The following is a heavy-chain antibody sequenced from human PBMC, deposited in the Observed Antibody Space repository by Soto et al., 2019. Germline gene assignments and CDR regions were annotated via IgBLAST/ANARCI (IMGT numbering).Heavy chain of an antibody. CDR3: ARLQDQMGRDS. D-gene: IGHD1-26*01. Sequence: QVQLQESGPGLVKPSETLSLTCTVSGGSINSFYWSWIRQPPGKGLEWIGSIFYRGSTNYNPSLKTRVTLSIDSSRTQFSLRLSSVTAADTAVYYCARLQDQMGRDSWGQGTLVTVSS. CDR1: GGSINSFY. V-gene: IGHV4-59*08. J-gene: IGHJ4*02. CDR2: IFYRGST.